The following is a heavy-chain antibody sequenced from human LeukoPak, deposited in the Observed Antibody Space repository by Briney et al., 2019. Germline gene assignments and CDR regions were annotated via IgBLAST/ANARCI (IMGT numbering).Heavy chain of an antibody. J-gene: IGHJ4*02. CDR3: TRRRDSSGWYRDYYFDY. Sequence: SGGSLRLSCAASGFTFSGSVMHWVRQAAGKGLEWVGRIRRKPNNYATTYAASVKGSFTISREEEKKRAYLQMNSLKTEDTAMYFCTRRRDSSGWYRDYYFDYWGQGTQVTVSA. CDR1: GFTFSGSV. CDR2: IRRKPNNYAT. D-gene: IGHD6-19*01. V-gene: IGHV3-73*01.